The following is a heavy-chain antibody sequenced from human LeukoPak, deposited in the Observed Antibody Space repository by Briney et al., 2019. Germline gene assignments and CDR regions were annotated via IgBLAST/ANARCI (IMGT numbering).Heavy chain of an antibody. J-gene: IGHJ5*01. CDR1: GYTFTSYY. CDR2: INPSGGST. D-gene: IGHD2-8*02. V-gene: IGHV1-46*01. Sequence: GASVKVSCKASGYTFTSYYMHWVRQAPGQGLEWMGIINPSGGSTVYAQKFQGRVTMTRDTSTSTVYMERSSLRSEDTAVYYCARDPRDTGGSYDSWGQGTLLTVSS. CDR3: ARDPRDTGGSYDS.